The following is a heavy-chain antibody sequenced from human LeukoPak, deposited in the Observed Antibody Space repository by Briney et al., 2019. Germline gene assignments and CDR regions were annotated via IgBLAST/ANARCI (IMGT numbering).Heavy chain of an antibody. D-gene: IGHD3-10*01. V-gene: IGHV1-2*02. CDR1: GYTFTAYY. Sequence: ASVKVSCKASGYTFTAYYMHGVRQAPGQGLDGMGWINPNSGGTNYARKFQDRVTMTRDTSISTAYMELSMLRSDDTAVYYCARALPMVRGVSSWFDPWGQGTLVTVSS. J-gene: IGHJ5*02. CDR3: ARALPMVRGVSSWFDP. CDR2: INPNSGGT.